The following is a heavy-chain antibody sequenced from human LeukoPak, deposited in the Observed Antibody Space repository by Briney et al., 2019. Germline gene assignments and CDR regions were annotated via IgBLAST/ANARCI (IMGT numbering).Heavy chain of an antibody. D-gene: IGHD5-18*01. CDR2: IYSGGST. CDR3: AKRAPLERGYTYGGVFDY. CDR1: GFTVSSNY. V-gene: IGHV3-53*01. J-gene: IGHJ4*02. Sequence: GGSLRLSCAASGFTVSSNYMSWVRQAPGKGLEWVSVIYSGGSTYYADSVKGRFTISRDNSKNTLYLQMNRLRVEDTAVYYCAKRAPLERGYTYGGVFDYWGQGTLVTVSS.